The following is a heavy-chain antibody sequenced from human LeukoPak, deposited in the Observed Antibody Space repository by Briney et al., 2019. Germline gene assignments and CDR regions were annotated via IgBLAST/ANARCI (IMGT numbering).Heavy chain of an antibody. Sequence: GASVKVSCKASGYTFTNYYLHWVRQAPGQGLEWMGIINPSGGSTSYAQKFQGRVTMTRDTSISTAYMELSRLRSDDTAVYYCARGGGGNVDTAMDDAFDIWGRGTMVTVSS. CDR2: INPSGGST. J-gene: IGHJ3*02. V-gene: IGHV1-46*01. CDR3: ARGGGGNVDTAMDDAFDI. CDR1: GYTFTNYY. D-gene: IGHD5-18*01.